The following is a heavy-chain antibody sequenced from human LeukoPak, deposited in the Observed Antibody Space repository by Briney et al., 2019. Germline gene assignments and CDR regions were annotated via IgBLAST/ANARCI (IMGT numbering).Heavy chain of an antibody. CDR1: GYGFTSYW. CDR2: IYPGDSDT. V-gene: IGHV5-51*01. D-gene: IGHD5-12*01. CDR3: ASSSFVATYNWYFDL. J-gene: IGHJ2*01. Sequence: GESLKISCKGSGYGFTSYWIGWVRQMPGKGLEWMGIIYPGDSDTRYSPSFQGQVTISADKSISTAYLQWSSLKASDTAMYYCASSSFVATYNWYFDLWGRGTLVTVSS.